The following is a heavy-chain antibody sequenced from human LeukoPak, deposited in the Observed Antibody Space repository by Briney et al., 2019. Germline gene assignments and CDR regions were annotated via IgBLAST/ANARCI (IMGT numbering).Heavy chain of an antibody. D-gene: IGHD3-10*01. J-gene: IGHJ6*02. CDR2: VNRDGGPA. Sequence: PGGSLRLSCAASGFTFSDYLIHWVRQAPGTGLLWVSRVNRDGGPATYADSVKGRFTVSRDNAKSTLYLQMNSLRAEDTAVYYCARSPAGTYTMDVWGQGTTVTVSS. CDR1: GFTFSDYL. V-gene: IGHV3-74*01. CDR3: ARSPAGTYTMDV.